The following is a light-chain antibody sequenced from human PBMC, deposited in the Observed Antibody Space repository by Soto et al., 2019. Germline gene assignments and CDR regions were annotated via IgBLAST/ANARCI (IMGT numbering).Light chain of an antibody. CDR1: GGHSSYA. J-gene: IGLJ2*01. CDR3: QTWGSGIRGV. Sequence: QAVVTQAPSASASLGASVKLTCTLSGGHSSYAIAWHQQQPEKGPRYLMKLNSDGSHTKGDGIPDRFSGSSSGPERYLTISSLQSADEADYYCQTWGSGIRGVFGGGTKVTVL. CDR2: LNSDGSH. V-gene: IGLV4-69*01.